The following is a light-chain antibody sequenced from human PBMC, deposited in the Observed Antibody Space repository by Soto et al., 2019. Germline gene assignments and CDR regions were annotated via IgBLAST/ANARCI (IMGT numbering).Light chain of an antibody. CDR3: SSYAGSNSVL. CDR2: DVT. J-gene: IGLJ3*02. CDR1: SSDVGGYKS. V-gene: IGLV2-8*01. Sequence: QSVLTQPPSASGSPGQSVTISCTGTSSDVGGYKSVSWYQQHPGKVPKLMIYDVTKQPSGVPDPFSGSKSGNTASLTVSGLQAEDEADYYCSSYAGSNSVLFGGGTQLTVL.